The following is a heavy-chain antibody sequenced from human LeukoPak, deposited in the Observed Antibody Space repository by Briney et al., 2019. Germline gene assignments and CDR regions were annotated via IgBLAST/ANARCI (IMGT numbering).Heavy chain of an antibody. Sequence: SVKVSCKASGGTFSSYAISWVRQAPGQGLEWMGRIIPILGIANYAQKFQGRVTITADKSTSTAYMELSSLRSDDTAVYYCARVVLGSTSEHYWGQGTLVTVSS. CDR1: GGTFSSYA. J-gene: IGHJ4*02. D-gene: IGHD2-2*01. CDR2: IIPILGIA. CDR3: ARVVLGSTSEHY. V-gene: IGHV1-69*04.